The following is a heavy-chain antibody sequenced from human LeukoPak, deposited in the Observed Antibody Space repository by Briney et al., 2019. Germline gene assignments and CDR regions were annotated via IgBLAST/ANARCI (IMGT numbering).Heavy chain of an antibody. J-gene: IGHJ4*02. CDR3: ARDLDSSGPEPY. CDR1: GGSISSSSYY. D-gene: IGHD6-19*01. CDR2: IYYSGST. V-gene: IGHV4-39*07. Sequence: SETLSLTCTVSGGSISSSSYYWGWIRQPPGKGLEWIGSIYYSGSTYYNPSLKSRVTISVDTSKNQFSLKLSSETAADTAVYYCARDLDSSGPEPYWGQGTLVTVSS.